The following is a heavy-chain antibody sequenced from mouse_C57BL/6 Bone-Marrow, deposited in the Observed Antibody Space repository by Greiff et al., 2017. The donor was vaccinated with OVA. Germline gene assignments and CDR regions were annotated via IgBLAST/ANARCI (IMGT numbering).Heavy chain of an antibody. V-gene: IGHV1-52*01. CDR2: IDPSDSAT. CDR1: GYTFTSYW. D-gene: IGHD2-4*01. J-gene: IGHJ3*01. Sequence: QVQLQQPGAELVRPGSSVKLSCKASGYTFTSYWMHWVKQRPIQGLEWIGNIDPSDSATHYNQKFKDKATLTVDKSSSTAYMQLSSLTSEDSAVYYCARRGLPIYYDYDVWFAYWGQGTLVTVSA. CDR3: ARRGLPIYYDYDVWFAY.